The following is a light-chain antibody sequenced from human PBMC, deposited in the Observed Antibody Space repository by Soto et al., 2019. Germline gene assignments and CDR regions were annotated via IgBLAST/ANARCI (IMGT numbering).Light chain of an antibody. CDR1: QSISSW. J-gene: IGKJ5*01. Sequence: IQITQPPSAVSAAFRDRVTITCLASQSISSWLVWYQQKPGRAPKLLIYDSSSLESGVPSRFSGSGSGTEFRLTISTMQPDDFATYYCQQYDSFSVTFGQGTRLE. CDR3: QQYDSFSVT. V-gene: IGKV1-5*01. CDR2: DSS.